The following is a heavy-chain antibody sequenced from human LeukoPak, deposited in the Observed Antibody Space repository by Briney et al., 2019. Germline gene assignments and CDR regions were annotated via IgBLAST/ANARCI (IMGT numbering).Heavy chain of an antibody. CDR2: INPNSGGT. CDR3: TRGAGYSYGRNFDY. Sequence: GASVKVSCKASGYTFTGYYMHWVRQAPGQGLEWMGRINPNSGGTNYAQKFQGRVTMTRDTSISTAYMELSRLRSDDTAVYYCTRGAGYSYGRNFDYWGQGTLVTVSS. J-gene: IGHJ4*02. V-gene: IGHV1-2*06. D-gene: IGHD5-18*01. CDR1: GYTFTGYY.